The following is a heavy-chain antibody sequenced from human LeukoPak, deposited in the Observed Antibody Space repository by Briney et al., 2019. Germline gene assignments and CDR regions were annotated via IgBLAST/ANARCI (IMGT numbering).Heavy chain of an antibody. CDR2: ISSTSSYI. V-gene: IGHV3-21*06. CDR3: ARALWSGPVYYGMDV. CDR1: GFTFSSCA. J-gene: IGHJ6*02. Sequence: GGSLRLSCAASGFTFSSCAMSWVRQAPGKGLEWVSSISSTSSYIYYADSVKGRFTISRDNAKNSLYLQMNSLRAEDTAVYYCARALWSGPVYYGMDVWGQGTTVTVSS. D-gene: IGHD3-10*01.